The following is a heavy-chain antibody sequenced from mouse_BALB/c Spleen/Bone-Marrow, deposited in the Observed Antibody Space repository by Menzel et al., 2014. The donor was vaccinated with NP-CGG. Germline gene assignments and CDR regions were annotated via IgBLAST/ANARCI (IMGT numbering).Heavy chain of an antibody. Sequence: EVKLVESGGGLMKPGGSLKLSCAASGFTFSDYYMYWVRRTPEKRLEWVATISNGGSYTYYPDSVKGRFTISRDNAKNNLYLQMSSLKSEDTAMYYCARDSLYYYGSSYGYFDVWGAGTTVTVSS. J-gene: IGHJ1*01. CDR2: ISNGGSYT. V-gene: IGHV5-4*02. D-gene: IGHD1-1*01. CDR1: GFTFSDYY. CDR3: ARDSLYYYGSSYGYFDV.